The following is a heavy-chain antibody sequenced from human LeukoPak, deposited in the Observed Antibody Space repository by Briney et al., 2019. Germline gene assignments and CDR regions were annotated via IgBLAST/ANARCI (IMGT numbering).Heavy chain of an antibody. CDR1: GFTFSSYA. D-gene: IGHD7-27*01. Sequence: PGGSLRLSCAASGFTFSSYAMSWVRQAPGKGLEWVSAISGSGGSTYYADSVKGRFTISRDNSKNTLYLQMNSLRAEDTAVYYCAKRAVGTVLGIGDAFDIWGQGTMVTVSS. J-gene: IGHJ3*02. CDR2: ISGSGGST. CDR3: AKRAVGTVLGIGDAFDI. V-gene: IGHV3-23*01.